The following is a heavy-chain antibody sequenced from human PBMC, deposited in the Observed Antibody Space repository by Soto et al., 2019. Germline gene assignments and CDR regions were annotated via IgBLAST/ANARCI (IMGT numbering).Heavy chain of an antibody. CDR1: GGSINSGGYS. V-gene: IGHV4-30-2*01. J-gene: IGHJ6*02. CDR3: ARVERTLSTPFAYGMDV. Sequence: QLQLQESGSGLVKPSQTLSLTCTVSGGSINSGGYSWIWIRQPPGKGLEWIGYIYHTGNTFYNPSLQRRVTISVDQSNNQFSLSLGSVTAADTAMYYCARVERTLSTPFAYGMDVWGQGTTVTVSS. CDR2: IYHTGNT. D-gene: IGHD2-2*01.